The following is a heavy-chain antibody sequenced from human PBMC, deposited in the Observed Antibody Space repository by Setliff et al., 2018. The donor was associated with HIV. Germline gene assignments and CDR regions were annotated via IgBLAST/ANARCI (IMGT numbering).Heavy chain of an antibody. CDR2: MYPNGRT. Sequence: ASETLSLTCNVSGFSIGNFYYWGWVRQPPGKGLEWVGSMYPNGRTYYNPSVKSRVTISVDTSKNHFFLKLSSVTAADTAMYYCATPHREREDDAFDIWGQGTKVTVSS. J-gene: IGHJ3*02. V-gene: IGHV4-38-2*02. D-gene: IGHD1-1*01. CDR1: GFSIGNFYY. CDR3: ATPHREREDDAFDI.